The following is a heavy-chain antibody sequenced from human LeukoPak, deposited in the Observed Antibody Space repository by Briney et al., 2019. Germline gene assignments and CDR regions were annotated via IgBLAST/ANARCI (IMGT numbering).Heavy chain of an antibody. D-gene: IGHD3-3*01. Sequence: SETLSLTCAVYGGSFSGYYWSWIRQPPGKGLEWIGEINHSGSTNYNPSHKSRVTISVDTSKNQFSLKLSSVTAADTAVYYCARGYYGITIFGVVSVWFDPWGQGTLVTVSS. CDR2: INHSGST. CDR1: GGSFSGYY. J-gene: IGHJ5*02. CDR3: ARGYYGITIFGVVSVWFDP. V-gene: IGHV4-34*01.